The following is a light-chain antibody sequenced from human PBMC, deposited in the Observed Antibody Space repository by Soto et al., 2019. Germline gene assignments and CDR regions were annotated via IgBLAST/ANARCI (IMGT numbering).Light chain of an antibody. CDR1: QSISDT. Sequence: EIVMTQSPATLSVSPGGRATLSCRASQSISDTLAWYQQKPGQAPRLLIYGASKRATGFLARFSGSGSGTDFTLTISSLQSEDFAVYYCQQYNNWPWTFGQGTKVDIK. CDR2: GAS. J-gene: IGKJ1*01. CDR3: QQYNNWPWT. V-gene: IGKV3-15*01.